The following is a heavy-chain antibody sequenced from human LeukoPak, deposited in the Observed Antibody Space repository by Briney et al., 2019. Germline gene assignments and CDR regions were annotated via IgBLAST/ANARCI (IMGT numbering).Heavy chain of an antibody. Sequence: GGSLRLSCAASGFTFSSYSMNWVRQAPGKGLEWVSYISSSSSTIYYADSVKGRFTISRDNAKNSLYLQMNSLRAEDTAVYYCARDPPEGATYFDYWGQGTLVTVSS. J-gene: IGHJ4*02. CDR1: GFTFSSYS. CDR2: ISSSSSTI. D-gene: IGHD1-26*01. V-gene: IGHV3-48*01. CDR3: ARDPPEGATYFDY.